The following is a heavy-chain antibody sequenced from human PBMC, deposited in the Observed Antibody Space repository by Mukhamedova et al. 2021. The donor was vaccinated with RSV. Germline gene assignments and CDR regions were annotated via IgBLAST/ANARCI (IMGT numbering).Heavy chain of an antibody. Sequence: GKGLEWVSGISWNSGSIGYADSVKGRFIISRDNAKNSLYLQMNSLRAEDTALYYCAKDLVSIAAARGGMDVWGQGTTVTVSS. D-gene: IGHD6-13*01. CDR3: AKDLVSIAAARGGMDV. CDR2: ISWNSGSI. J-gene: IGHJ6*02. V-gene: IGHV3-9*01.